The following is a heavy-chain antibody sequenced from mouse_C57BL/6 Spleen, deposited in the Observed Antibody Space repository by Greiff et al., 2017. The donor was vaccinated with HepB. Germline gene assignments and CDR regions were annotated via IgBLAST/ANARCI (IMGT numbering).Heavy chain of an antibody. V-gene: IGHV1-54*01. CDR1: GYAFTNYL. J-gene: IGHJ3*01. Sequence: QVQLQQSGAELVRPGPSVKVSCKASGYAFTNYLIEWVKQRPGQGLEWIGVINPGSGGTNYNEKFKGKATLTADKSSSTAYMQLSSLTSEDSAVYFCARIHWDEGFAYWGQGTLVTVSA. D-gene: IGHD4-1*01. CDR2: INPGSGGT. CDR3: ARIHWDEGFAY.